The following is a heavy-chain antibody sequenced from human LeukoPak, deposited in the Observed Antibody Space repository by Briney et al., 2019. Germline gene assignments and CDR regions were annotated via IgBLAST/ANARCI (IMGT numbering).Heavy chain of an antibody. CDR1: GFTFSSYA. CDR2: ISGSGGST. CDR3: AKDITRVRGIRRDFDP. J-gene: IGHJ5*02. V-gene: IGHV3-23*01. D-gene: IGHD3-10*01. Sequence: PGGSLRLSCAASGFTFSSYAMSWGRQAPGKGLEWVSAISGSGGSTYYADSVKGRFTISRDNSKNTLYLQMNSLRAEDTAVYYCAKDITRVRGIRRDFDPWGQGTLVTVSS.